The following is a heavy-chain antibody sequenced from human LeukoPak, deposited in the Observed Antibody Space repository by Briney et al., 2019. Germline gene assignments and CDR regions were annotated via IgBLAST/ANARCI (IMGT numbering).Heavy chain of an antibody. D-gene: IGHD3-10*01. V-gene: IGHV3-48*03. CDR1: GFTFSNYE. Sequence: GGSLRLSCAASGFTFSNYEMNWVRQAPGKGLEWVSYISSSGSTIFYADSVKGRFTISRDNAKNSLYLQMNSLRAEDTAVYYCARGLGWGTLVRGVIIDYWGQGTLVTVSS. J-gene: IGHJ4*02. CDR2: ISSSGSTI. CDR3: ARGLGWGTLVRGVIIDY.